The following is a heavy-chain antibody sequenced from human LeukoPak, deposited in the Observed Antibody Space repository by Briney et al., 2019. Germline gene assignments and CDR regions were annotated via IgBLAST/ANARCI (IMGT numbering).Heavy chain of an antibody. V-gene: IGHV4-39*01. J-gene: IGHJ5*02. D-gene: IGHD6-13*01. CDR1: GGSNSSSSYY. CDR3: ARHSSNRNWFDP. Sequence: SETLSLTCTVSGGSNSSSSYYWGWIRQPPGKGLEWIGSIYYSGSTYYNPSLKSRVTISVDTSKNQFSLKLSSVTAADTAVYYCARHSSNRNWFDPWGQGTLVTVSS. CDR2: IYYSGST.